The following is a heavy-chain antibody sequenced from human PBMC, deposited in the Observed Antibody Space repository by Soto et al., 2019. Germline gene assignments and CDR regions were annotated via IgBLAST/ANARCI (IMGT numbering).Heavy chain of an antibody. D-gene: IGHD3-16*01. CDR2: IIPIFGTA. Sequence: QVQLVQSGAEVKKPGSSVKVSCKASGGTFSSYAISWVRQAPGQGLEWMGGIIPIFGTANYAQKFQGRVTITADETTSTAYKELSSMRSEDTAVYYFARGMITFGGVPNCFDPWGQGTLVTVSS. CDR1: GGTFSSYA. V-gene: IGHV1-69*12. J-gene: IGHJ5*02. CDR3: ARGMITFGGVPNCFDP.